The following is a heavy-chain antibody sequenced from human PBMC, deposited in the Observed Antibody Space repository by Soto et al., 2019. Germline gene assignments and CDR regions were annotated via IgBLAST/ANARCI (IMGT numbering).Heavy chain of an antibody. Sequence: SETLSLTCAVYGGSFSGYYWSWIRQPPGKGLEWIGEINHSGSTNYSPSLKSRVTISVDTSKNQFSLKLSSVTAADTAVYYCARYYYYGSGSYNWFDPWGQGTLVTVSS. CDR1: GGSFSGYY. CDR2: INHSGST. V-gene: IGHV4-34*01. J-gene: IGHJ5*02. D-gene: IGHD3-10*01. CDR3: ARYYYYGSGSYNWFDP.